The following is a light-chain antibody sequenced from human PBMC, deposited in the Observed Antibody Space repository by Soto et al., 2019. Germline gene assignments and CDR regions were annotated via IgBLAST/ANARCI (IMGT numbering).Light chain of an antibody. J-gene: IGLJ2*01. CDR3: GAWDDSLSAV. Sequence: QSVLTQPPSVSAAPGQKVTISCSGSNSNIGNNYVSWYQQLPGTAPKLLIYDNNKRPSGIPDRFSGSKSGTSATLGITGLQTGDEADYYCGAWDDSLSAVFGGGTRSPS. CDR2: DNN. V-gene: IGLV1-51*01. CDR1: NSNIGNNY.